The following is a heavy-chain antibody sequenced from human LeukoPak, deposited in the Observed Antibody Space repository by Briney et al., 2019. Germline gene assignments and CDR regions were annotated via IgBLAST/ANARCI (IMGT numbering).Heavy chain of an antibody. CDR3: AREPIVEVPPDY. J-gene: IGHJ4*02. V-gene: IGHV4-30-4*01. CDR2: IYYSGST. Sequence: SETPSLTCTVSGGSISSGDYYWSGIRQPPGKGLEWIGYIYYSGSTYYNPSLKSRVTISVDTSKNQFSLKLSSVTAADTAVYYCAREPIVEVPPDYWGQGTLVTVSS. D-gene: IGHD2-2*01. CDR1: GGSISSGDYY.